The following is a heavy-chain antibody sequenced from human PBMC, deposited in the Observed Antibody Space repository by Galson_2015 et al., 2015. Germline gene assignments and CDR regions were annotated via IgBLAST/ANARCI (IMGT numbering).Heavy chain of an antibody. V-gene: IGHV6-1*01. J-gene: IGHJ6*02. CDR1: GDSVSSHSAA. CDR3: ARDYDYGDYEYYYYYGMDF. CDR2: TYYRSKWYN. D-gene: IGHD4-17*01. Sequence: CAISGDSVSSHSAAWNWIRQSPSRGLEWLGRTYYRSKWYNDYAVSVKSRITINPDTSKNQFSLQLNSVTPEDTAVYYCARDYDYGDYEYYYYYGMDFWGQGTTVTVSS.